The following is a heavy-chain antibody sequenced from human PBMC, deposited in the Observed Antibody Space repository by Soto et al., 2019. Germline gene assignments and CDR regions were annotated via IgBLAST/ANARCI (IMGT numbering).Heavy chain of an antibody. CDR1: GGSISSGGYY. CDR3: ARGFSAYYDSSGYYYDSCYFDY. V-gene: IGHV4-31*03. Sequence: SETLSLTCTVSGGSISSGGYYWSWIRQHPGKGLEWIGYIYYSGSTYYNPSLKSRVTISVDTSKNQFSLKLSSVTAADTAVYYCARGFSAYYDSSGYYYDSCYFDYWGQGTLVTVSS. CDR2: IYYSGST. J-gene: IGHJ4*02. D-gene: IGHD3-22*01.